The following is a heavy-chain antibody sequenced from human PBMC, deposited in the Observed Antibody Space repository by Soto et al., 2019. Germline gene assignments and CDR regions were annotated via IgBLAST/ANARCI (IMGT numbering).Heavy chain of an antibody. CDR1: GFTVSNIY. V-gene: IGHV3-53*01. CDR2: IYSGGDT. J-gene: IGHJ4*02. Sequence: EVQLVESGGDLSQPGRSLRLSCAASGFTVSNIYMSWVRQAPGKGLEWVSVIYSGGDTFYADSVKGRFTISRDNSKNTLYLRMNSLRIEDTAVYYCTRDPWDYWGQGTLVTVSS. CDR3: TRDPWDY.